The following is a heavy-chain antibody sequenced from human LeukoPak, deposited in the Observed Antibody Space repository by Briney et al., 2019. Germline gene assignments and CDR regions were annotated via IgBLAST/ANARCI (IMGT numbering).Heavy chain of an antibody. CDR2: INPNSGGT. V-gene: IGHV1-2*02. Sequence: GASVKVSRKASGYTFTGYYMHWVRQAPGQGLEWMGWINPNSGGTNYAQKFQGRVTMTRDTSISTAYMELRRLRSDDTAVYYCARDPGYSSGFYYIDYGGQGTQVTVSS. CDR1: GYTFTGYY. D-gene: IGHD6-19*01. CDR3: ARDPGYSSGFYYIDY. J-gene: IGHJ4*02.